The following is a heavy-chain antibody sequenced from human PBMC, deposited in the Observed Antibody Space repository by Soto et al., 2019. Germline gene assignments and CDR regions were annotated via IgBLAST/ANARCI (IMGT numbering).Heavy chain of an antibody. CDR1: GGSLSRGGYY. Sequence: PSETLSLTCTVSGGSLSRGGYYWSWVRQHPGKGLEWIGYIYYSGSTYYNPSLKSRVTISVDTSKNQFSLKLSSVTAADTAVYYCARDHRQQVGFDYWGQGTLVTVSS. D-gene: IGHD6-13*01. J-gene: IGHJ4*02. V-gene: IGHV4-31*03. CDR3: ARDHRQQVGFDY. CDR2: IYYSGST.